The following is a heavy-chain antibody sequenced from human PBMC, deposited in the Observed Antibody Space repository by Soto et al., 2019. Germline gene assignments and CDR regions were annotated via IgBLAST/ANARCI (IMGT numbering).Heavy chain of an antibody. Sequence: EVQLLESGGGLVQPGGSLRLSCAASGVTFSSYAMSWVRQAPGKGLEWVAAISRSGGSTYYAHSVKGRFTIARDNSKNTMSPQMNSLRAEDTAVYYCAEDIRIASAAPRFDYWGQGTLVTVSS. CDR2: ISRSGGST. V-gene: IGHV3-23*01. D-gene: IGHD6-13*01. J-gene: IGHJ4*02. CDR1: GVTFSSYA. CDR3: AEDIRIASAAPRFDY.